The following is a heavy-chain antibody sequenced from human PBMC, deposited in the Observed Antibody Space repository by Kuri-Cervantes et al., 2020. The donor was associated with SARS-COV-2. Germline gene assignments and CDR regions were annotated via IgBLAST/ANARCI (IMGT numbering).Heavy chain of an antibody. CDR1: GGSIISSNW. D-gene: IGHD2-15*01. V-gene: IGHV4-4*02. CDR3: ARDGRIGLDV. Sequence: SETLSLTCAVSGGSIISSNWWSWVRQPPGKGLEWIGEIYHSGSTNYNPSLKSRVTISVDTSKNQFSLKLSSVTAADTAVYYCARDGRIGLDVWGQGTTVTVSS. J-gene: IGHJ6*02. CDR2: IYHSGST.